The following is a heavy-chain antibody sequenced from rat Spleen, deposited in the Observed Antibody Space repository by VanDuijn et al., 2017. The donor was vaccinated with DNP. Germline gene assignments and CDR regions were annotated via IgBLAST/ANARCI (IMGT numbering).Heavy chain of an antibody. V-gene: IGHV5-25*01. J-gene: IGHJ2*01. D-gene: IGHD1-11*01. CDR2: ISPSASRT. CDR3: VRPHYEGYRIGYFDY. Sequence: EVQLVESGGGLVQPGRSLKLPCAASGFTFSNYYMAWVRQAPTKGLEWVAAISPSASRTYYLDSVKGRFTISRDDAKSTLYLQMNSLRSEDMATYYCVRPHYEGYRIGYFDYWGQGVMVTVSS. CDR1: GFTFSNYY.